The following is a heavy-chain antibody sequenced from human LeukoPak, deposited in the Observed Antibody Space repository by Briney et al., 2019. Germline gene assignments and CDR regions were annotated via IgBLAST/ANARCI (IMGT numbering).Heavy chain of an antibody. CDR3: ARDRSGVYYYYYYMDV. CDR2: ISSSGSTI. J-gene: IGHJ6*03. CDR1: GFTFSDYY. Sequence: GGSLRLSCAASGFTFSDYYMSWIRQAPGKGLEWVSYISSSGSTIYYADSVKGRFTISRDNAKNPLYLQMNSLRAEDTAVYYCARDRSGVYYYYYYMDVWGKGTTVTVSS. V-gene: IGHV3-11*04.